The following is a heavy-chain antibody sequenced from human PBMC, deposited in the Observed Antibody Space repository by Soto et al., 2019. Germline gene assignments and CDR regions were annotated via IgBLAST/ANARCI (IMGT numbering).Heavy chain of an antibody. D-gene: IGHD2-2*01. J-gene: IGHJ6*02. CDR1: GFTFSNAW. CDR3: TTDRHIVVVPASAMVIGGPSYYYGMDV. CDR2: IKSKTDGGTT. Sequence: EVQLVESGGGLVKPGGSLRLSCAASGFTFSNAWMSWVRQAPGKGLEWVGRIKSKTDGGTTDYAAPVKGRFTISRDDSKNTLYLQMNSLKPEDTAVYYCTTDRHIVVVPASAMVIGGPSYYYGMDVWGQGTTVTVSS. V-gene: IGHV3-15*01.